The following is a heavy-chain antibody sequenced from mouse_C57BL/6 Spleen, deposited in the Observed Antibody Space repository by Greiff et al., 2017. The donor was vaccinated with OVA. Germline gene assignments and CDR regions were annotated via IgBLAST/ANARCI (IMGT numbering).Heavy chain of an antibody. CDR1: GFTFSDYG. CDR2: ISSDSSTI. CDR3: ARITRMDY. J-gene: IGHJ4*01. D-gene: IGHD1-1*01. V-gene: IGHV5-17*01. Sequence: EVHLVESGGGLVKPGGSLKLSCAASGFTFSDYGMHWVRQAPEKGLEWVAYISSDSSTIYYADTVKGRFTISRDNAKTTLFLQMTSLRSEDTAMYYCARITRMDYWGQGTSVTVSS.